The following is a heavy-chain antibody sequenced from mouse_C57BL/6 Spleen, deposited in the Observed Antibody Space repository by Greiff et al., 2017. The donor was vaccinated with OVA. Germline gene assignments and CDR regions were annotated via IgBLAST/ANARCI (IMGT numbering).Heavy chain of an antibody. D-gene: IGHD2-10*01. CDR3: ARRGLPLFAY. V-gene: IGHV1-50*01. CDR1: GYTFTSYW. CDR2: IDPSDSYT. J-gene: IGHJ3*01. Sequence: QVQLQQPGAELVKPGASVKLSCKASGYTFTSYWMQWVKQRPGQGLEWIGEIDPSDSYTNYNQKFKGKATLTVDTSSSTAYMQLSSLTSEGSAVYYCARRGLPLFAYWGQGTLVTVSA.